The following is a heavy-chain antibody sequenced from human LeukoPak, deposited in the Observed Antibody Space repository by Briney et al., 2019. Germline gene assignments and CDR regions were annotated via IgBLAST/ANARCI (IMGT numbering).Heavy chain of an antibody. Sequence: HPGGSLRLSCAASGFAFDDHGMHWVRQAPGKGLEWVSSISWKSGSKGYADSVKGRFTISRDNAKNSVYLQMNSLRVEDTALYYCAKDAQSGYSFGYYFDFWGLGTLVTVSS. CDR2: ISWKSGSK. CDR1: GFAFDDHG. J-gene: IGHJ4*02. V-gene: IGHV3-9*01. CDR3: AKDAQSGYSFGYYFDF. D-gene: IGHD5-12*01.